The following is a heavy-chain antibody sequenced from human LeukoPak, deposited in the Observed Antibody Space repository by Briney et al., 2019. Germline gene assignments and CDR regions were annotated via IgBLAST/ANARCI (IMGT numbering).Heavy chain of an antibody. CDR3: ARDRVPGSGSYNFDY. CDR1: GGTFSSYA. V-gene: IGHV1-69*13. CDR2: IIPIFGTA. D-gene: IGHD3-10*01. Sequence: ASVKVSCKASGGTFSSYAISWVRQAPGQGLEWMGGIIPIFGTANYAQKFQGRVTITADESTSTAYMELSSLRSEDTAVYYCARDRVPGSGSYNFDYWGQGTLVTVSS. J-gene: IGHJ4*02.